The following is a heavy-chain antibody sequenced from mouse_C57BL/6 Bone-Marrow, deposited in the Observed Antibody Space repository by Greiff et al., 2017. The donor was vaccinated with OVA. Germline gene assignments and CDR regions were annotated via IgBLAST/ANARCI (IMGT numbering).Heavy chain of an antibody. J-gene: IGHJ3*01. CDR3: ARESYYGSTAWFAY. CDR2: ISTGGGST. CDR1: GFPFSDYY. D-gene: IGHD1-1*01. V-gene: IGHV5-12*01. Sequence: EVKLVESGGGLVQPGGSLKLSCAASGFPFSDYYMYWVRQTPEKRLEWVAYISTGGGSTCYPDTVKGRFTISRDNAKNTLYLQMSRLKSEDTAMYYGARESYYGSTAWFAYWGQGTLVTVSA.